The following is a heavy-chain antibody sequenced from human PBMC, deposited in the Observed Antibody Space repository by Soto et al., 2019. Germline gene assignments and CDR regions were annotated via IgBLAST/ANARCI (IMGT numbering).Heavy chain of an antibody. J-gene: IGHJ4*02. D-gene: IGHD5-18*01. CDR2: INTYNGNT. Sequence: QVHLVQSGPEVKKPGASVRVSCRASGYTFTNYGIGWVRQAPGQGLEWMGWINTYNGNTNYAQKFRGRLTMTTDTSATTAYMELRSLKSDDTAMYYCATDGVDHTATGTGGYWGQGPLVTVSS. CDR3: ATDGVDHTATGTGGY. V-gene: IGHV1-18*01. CDR1: GYTFTNYG.